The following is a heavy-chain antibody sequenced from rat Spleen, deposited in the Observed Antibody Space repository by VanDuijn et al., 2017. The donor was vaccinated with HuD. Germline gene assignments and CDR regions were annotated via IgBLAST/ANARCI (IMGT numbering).Heavy chain of an antibody. D-gene: IGHD1-12*02. V-gene: IGHV3-3*01. CDR2: INSAGST. J-gene: IGHJ2*01. Sequence: EVQLQESGPGLVKPSQSLSLTCSVTDYSITSSYGWSWIREFPGNKLDWLGYINSAGSTNYNPSLKSRISITRDTSKNQFFLQVNSVTTEDTATYYCARAYYDGTYYDYWGQGVMVTVSS. CDR3: ARAYYDGTYYDY. CDR1: DYSITSSYG.